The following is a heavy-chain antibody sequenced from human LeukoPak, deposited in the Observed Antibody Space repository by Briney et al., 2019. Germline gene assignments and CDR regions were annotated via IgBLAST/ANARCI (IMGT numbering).Heavy chain of an antibody. D-gene: IGHD2-21*01. CDR1: GGSISSYY. Sequence: PSETLSLTCTVSGGSISSYYGSWIRQHPGKGLEWIRWIFYSGSTNYNPSLTSRVTISVDTSNNQFSLKLSSVTAADTAVYYCARTAYARFFDLWGRGTLVTVSS. CDR2: IFYSGST. CDR3: ARTAYARFFDL. V-gene: IGHV4-59*01. J-gene: IGHJ2*01.